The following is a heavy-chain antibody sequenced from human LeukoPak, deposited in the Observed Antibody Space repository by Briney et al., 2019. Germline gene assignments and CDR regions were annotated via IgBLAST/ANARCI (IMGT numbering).Heavy chain of an antibody. Sequence: SSETLSLTCTVSGGSISSGSYYWSWIRQPAGKGLEWIGRINTSGSTNYNPSLKSRVTISVGTSKNQFSLKLSSVTAADTAVYYCARVHGYYYDLPYMDVWGKGTTVTVSS. D-gene: IGHD3-22*01. J-gene: IGHJ6*03. CDR3: ARVHGYYYDLPYMDV. V-gene: IGHV4-61*02. CDR2: INTSGST. CDR1: GGSISSGSYY.